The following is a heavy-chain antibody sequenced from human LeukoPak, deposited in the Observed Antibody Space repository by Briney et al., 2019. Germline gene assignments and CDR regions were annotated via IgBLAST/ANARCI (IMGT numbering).Heavy chain of an antibody. V-gene: IGHV4-38-2*01. D-gene: IGHD6-19*01. CDR2: IYHSGST. Sequence: PSETLSLTCAVSGYSISSGYYWGWIRQPPGKGLEWIGSIYHSGSTYYNPSLKRRVTISVDTSKNQFSLKLSSVTAADTAVYYCARLFSSGWYGRDYWGQGTLVTVSS. CDR1: GYSISSGYY. J-gene: IGHJ4*02. CDR3: ARLFSSGWYGRDY.